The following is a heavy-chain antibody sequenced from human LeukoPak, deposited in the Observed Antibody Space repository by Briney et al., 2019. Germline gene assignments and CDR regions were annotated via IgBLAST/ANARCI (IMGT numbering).Heavy chain of an antibody. J-gene: IGHJ4*02. Sequence: GRSLRLSCAASGFTFSSYAMHGVRQAPGKGLEWVAVISYDGSNKYYADSVKGRFTISRDNSKNTLYLQMNSLRAEDTAVYYCANIAAAGVDYWGQGTLVTVSS. D-gene: IGHD6-13*01. CDR1: GFTFSSYA. CDR2: ISYDGSNK. V-gene: IGHV3-30-3*01. CDR3: ANIAAAGVDY.